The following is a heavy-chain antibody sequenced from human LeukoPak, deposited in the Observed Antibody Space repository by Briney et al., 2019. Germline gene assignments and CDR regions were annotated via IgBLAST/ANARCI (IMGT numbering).Heavy chain of an antibody. CDR3: ARKGYCTNGVCYHSNWFDP. CDR2: IIPIFGTA. J-gene: IGHJ5*02. V-gene: IGHV1-69*05. D-gene: IGHD2-8*01. Sequence: SVKVSCKASGGTFSSYAISWVRQAPGQGLEWMGRIIPIFGTANYAQKFQGRVTITTDESTSTAYMELSSLRSEDTAVYYCARKGYCTNGVCYHSNWFDPWGQGTLVTVSS. CDR1: GGTFSSYA.